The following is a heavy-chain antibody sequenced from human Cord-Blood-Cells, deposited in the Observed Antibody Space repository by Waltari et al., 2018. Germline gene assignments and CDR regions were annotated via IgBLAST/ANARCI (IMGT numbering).Heavy chain of an antibody. CDR3: AKETGYDILTGYYFDY. CDR2: ISGSGGST. Sequence: EVQLLESGGGLVQPGGSLRLSCAASGFTCSSYAMSWVRQAPGKGVEWVSAISGSGGSTYYADSVKGRFTISRDNSKNTLYLQMNSLRAEDTAVYYCAKETGYDILTGYYFDYWGQGTLVTVSS. D-gene: IGHD3-9*01. CDR1: GFTCSSYA. J-gene: IGHJ4*02. V-gene: IGHV3-23*01.